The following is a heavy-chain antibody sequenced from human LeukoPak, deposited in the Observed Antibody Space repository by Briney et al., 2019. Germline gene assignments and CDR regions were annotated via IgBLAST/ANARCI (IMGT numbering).Heavy chain of an antibody. CDR1: GGSISSYY. CDR3: ARNGRWFGELSGAFDI. Sequence: SETLSLTCTVSGGSISSYYWSWIRQPAGKGLEWIGRIYTSGSTNYNPSLKSRVTISVDTSKNQFSLKLSSVTAADTAVYYCARNGRWFGELSGAFDIWGQGTIVTVSS. D-gene: IGHD3-10*01. V-gene: IGHV4-4*07. CDR2: IYTSGST. J-gene: IGHJ3*02.